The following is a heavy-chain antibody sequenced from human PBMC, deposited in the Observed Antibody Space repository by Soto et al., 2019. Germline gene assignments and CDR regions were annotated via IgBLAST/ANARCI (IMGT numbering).Heavy chain of an antibody. D-gene: IGHD2-2*01. CDR3: AKVVEYLSYGMDV. V-gene: IGHV1-18*01. Sequence: VKVSCKASGYTFTNYGISWVRQAPGQGLEWMGWIIGNNGKTYYAQKLQGRVTMTTDTSTSTAYMELRSLRSDDTAVYYCAKVVEYLSYGMDVWGQGTTVTVSS. CDR1: GYTFTNYG. CDR2: IIGNNGKT. J-gene: IGHJ6*02.